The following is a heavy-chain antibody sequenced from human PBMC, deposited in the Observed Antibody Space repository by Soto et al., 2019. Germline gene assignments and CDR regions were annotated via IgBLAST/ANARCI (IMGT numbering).Heavy chain of an antibody. V-gene: IGHV3-23*01. Sequence: PGGSLSLSCATSGLTVRRSAMSWVRQVPGKGLECVSTFNGQGGLTYYPHFVNGRFTISRDNSKNTLYLEMDSLRDKDTAIDCDGKDNSLHWFDSWGQGTLVTVSS. CDR3: GKDNSLHWFDS. CDR2: FNGQGGLT. J-gene: IGHJ5*01. CDR1: GLTVRRSA. D-gene: IGHD2-15*01.